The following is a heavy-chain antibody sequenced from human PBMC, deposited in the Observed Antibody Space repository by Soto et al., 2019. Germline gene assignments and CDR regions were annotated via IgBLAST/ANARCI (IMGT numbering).Heavy chain of an antibody. CDR2: FSAGGDYR. CDR1: GFSFSDYS. Sequence: EVQLLQSGGGLAQPGGSLTLSCAASGFSFSDYSMNWVRRAPGKGLEWVSAFSAGGDYRHYADSVKGRFTISRDNSKNTLFLQMTSLRAEDTARYSCAREARYDRGVYHYEGIDYWGQGTLVTVSS. CDR3: AREARYDRGVYHYEGIDY. V-gene: IGHV3-23*01. J-gene: IGHJ4*02. D-gene: IGHD3-22*01.